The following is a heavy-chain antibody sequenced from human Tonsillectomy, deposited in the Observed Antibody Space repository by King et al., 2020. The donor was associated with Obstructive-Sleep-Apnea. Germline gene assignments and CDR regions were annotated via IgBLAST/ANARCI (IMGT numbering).Heavy chain of an antibody. CDR3: ARDGSGSCDY. Sequence: VQLVQSGGGVVQPGRSLRLSCAASGFTFSSYGMHWVRQAPGKGLEWVAVIWYDGSNKYYAESVKGRFTISRDNSKNTLYLQMNRLRAEETGGDYCARDGSGSCDYWGQGTLVTVSS. J-gene: IGHJ4*02. D-gene: IGHD3-10*01. V-gene: IGHV3-33*01. CDR1: GFTFSSYG. CDR2: IWYDGSNK.